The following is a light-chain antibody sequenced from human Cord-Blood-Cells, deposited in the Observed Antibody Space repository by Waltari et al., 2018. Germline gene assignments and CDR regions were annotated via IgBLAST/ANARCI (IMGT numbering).Light chain of an antibody. CDR1: SSDVGGYNY. CDR3: SSYTSSSTLVV. V-gene: IGLV2-14*01. Sequence: QSALTQPASVSGSPGQSITISCTGTSSDVGGYNYVSWYQQHPGKAPKLMIYDVSNRPSGVPNRFSGTKSGNTASLPISGLQAEAEADYYCSSYTSSSTLVVFAGGTKLPVL. J-gene: IGLJ2*01. CDR2: DVS.